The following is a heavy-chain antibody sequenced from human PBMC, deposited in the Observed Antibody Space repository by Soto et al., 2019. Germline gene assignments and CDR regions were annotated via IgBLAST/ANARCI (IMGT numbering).Heavy chain of an antibody. CDR2: ISGSGGST. Sequence: GGSLRLSCAASGFTFSSYAMSWVRQAPGKGLEWVSAISGSGGSTYYADSVKGRFTISRDNSKNTLYLQMNSLRAEATAVYYCAKVDSIVVVPAALDVWGQGTTVTVSS. J-gene: IGHJ6*02. V-gene: IGHV3-23*01. CDR3: AKVDSIVVVPAALDV. CDR1: GFTFSSYA. D-gene: IGHD2-2*01.